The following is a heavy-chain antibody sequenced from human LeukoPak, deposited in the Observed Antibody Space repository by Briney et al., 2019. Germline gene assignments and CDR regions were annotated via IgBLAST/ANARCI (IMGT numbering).Heavy chain of an antibody. J-gene: IGHJ4*02. CDR1: GGSISSNNW. V-gene: IGHV4-4*02. CDR2: IYHSGSP. Sequence: SETLSLTCAVSGGSISSNNWWGWVRQPPGQGLEWIGEIYHSGSPNYNPSLKSRVTISVDKSRNHFTLNLSSVTAADTAVYYCARVNIHNLHSCDYWGQGTLVTVSS. D-gene: IGHD1-1*01. CDR3: ARVNIHNLHSCDY.